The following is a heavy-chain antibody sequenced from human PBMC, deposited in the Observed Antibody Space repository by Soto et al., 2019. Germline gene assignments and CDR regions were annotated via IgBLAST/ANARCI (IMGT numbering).Heavy chain of an antibody. CDR2: IYYSGST. CDR3: ARWGYGSGSSGFDY. V-gene: IGHV4-30-4*01. Sequence: PSETLSLTCTVSGGSISSGDYYWSWIRQPPGKGLEWIGYIYYSGSTYYNPSLKSRVTISVDTSKNQFSLKLSSVTAADTAVYYCARWGYGSGSSGFDYWGQGTLVTVSS. D-gene: IGHD3-10*01. CDR1: GGSISSGDYY. J-gene: IGHJ4*02.